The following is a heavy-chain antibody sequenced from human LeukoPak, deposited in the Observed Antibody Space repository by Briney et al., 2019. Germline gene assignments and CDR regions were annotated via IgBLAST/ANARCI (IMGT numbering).Heavy chain of an antibody. J-gene: IGHJ4*02. CDR2: IWYDGSNK. Sequence: PGGSLRLSCAASGFTFSSYGMHWVRQAPGKGLEGVAVIWYDGSNKYYADSVKGRFTISRDNSKNTLYLQMNSLRAEDTAVYYCARDAVAGYLDYWGQGTLVTVSS. D-gene: IGHD6-19*01. V-gene: IGHV3-33*01. CDR1: GFTFSSYG. CDR3: ARDAVAGYLDY.